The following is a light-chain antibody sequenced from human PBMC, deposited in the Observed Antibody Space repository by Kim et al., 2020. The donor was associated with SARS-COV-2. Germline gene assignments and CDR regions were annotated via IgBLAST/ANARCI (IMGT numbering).Light chain of an antibody. CDR3: QTWGTGIWV. V-gene: IGLV4-69*01. Sequence: QPVLTQSPSASASLGASVKLTCSLSSGHSSFAIAWHQEQPEKGPRYLLKVNSDGSHTKGDGIPDRFSGSRSGAQYYLTISSLQSEDEADYYCQTWGTGIWVFGGGTQLTVL. CDR2: VNSDGSH. J-gene: IGLJ3*02. CDR1: SGHSSFA.